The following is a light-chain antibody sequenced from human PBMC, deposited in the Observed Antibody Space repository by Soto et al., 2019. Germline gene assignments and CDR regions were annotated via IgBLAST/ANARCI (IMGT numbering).Light chain of an antibody. V-gene: IGKV3-20*01. J-gene: IGKJ5*01. CDR1: QSVRSTH. CDR3: QQCGRSPIT. CDR2: GAS. Sequence: PAERGPLCRNASQSVRSTHLAWYQLKPGQAPRLFIYGASSRATGIPDRFSGSGSGTDFTLTISRLEPEDFAVYYCQQCGRSPITVGQGTRLEIK.